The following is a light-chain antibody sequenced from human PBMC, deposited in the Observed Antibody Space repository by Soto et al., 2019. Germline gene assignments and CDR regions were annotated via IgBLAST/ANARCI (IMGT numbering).Light chain of an antibody. CDR1: QNVLYSSNNKNY. V-gene: IGKV4-1*01. CDR2: WAS. Sequence: DIVMTQSPDSLAVSLGERATINCESSQNVLYSSNNKNYLAWYQHKPGQPPKLLIYWASTRESGVPDRFSGSGSGTDFTLTISSLQAEDVAVYYCQQYFSAPLTFGGGTKVEIK. J-gene: IGKJ4*01. CDR3: QQYFSAPLT.